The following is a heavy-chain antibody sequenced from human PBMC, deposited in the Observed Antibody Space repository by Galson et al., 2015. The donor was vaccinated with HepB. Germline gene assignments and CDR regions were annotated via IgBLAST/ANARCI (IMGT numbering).Heavy chain of an antibody. J-gene: IGHJ4*02. V-gene: IGHV3-48*02. CDR2: ISSSSSTI. CDR1: GFTFSSYS. CDR3: ARDRSQSMVRGVIIMDY. Sequence: SLRLSCAASGFTFSSYSMNWVRQAPGKGLEWVSYISSSSSTIYYADSVKGRFTISRDNAKNSLYLQMNSLRDEDTAVYYCARDRSQSMVRGVIIMDYWGQGTLVTVSS. D-gene: IGHD3-10*01.